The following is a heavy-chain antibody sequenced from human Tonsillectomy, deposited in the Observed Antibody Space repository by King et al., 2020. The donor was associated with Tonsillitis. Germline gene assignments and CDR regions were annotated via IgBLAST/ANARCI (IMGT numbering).Heavy chain of an antibody. CDR2: IYYSGST. V-gene: IGHV4-39*07. CDR1: GGSISSSSYY. Sequence: LQLQESGPGLVKPSETLSLTCTVSGGSISSSSYYWGWIRQPPGKGLEWIGSIYYSGSTYYTPSLKSRVTISVDTSKNQFSLKLSSVTAADTAVYYCARVRDYYDYVWGSAADAFDIWGQGTMVTVSS. J-gene: IGHJ3*02. D-gene: IGHD3-16*01. CDR3: ARVRDYYDYVWGSAADAFDI.